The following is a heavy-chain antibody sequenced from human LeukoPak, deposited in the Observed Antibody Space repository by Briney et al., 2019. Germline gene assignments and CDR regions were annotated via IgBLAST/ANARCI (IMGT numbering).Heavy chain of an antibody. Sequence: SETQSLTCTVSGGSISSYYWSWIRQPPGKGLEWIGYIYNSGNTNYNPSLKSRVTISVDTSKNQFSLKLSSVTAADTAVYYCARALSGYNYGFLYWGQGALVTVSS. D-gene: IGHD5-18*01. CDR1: GGSISSYY. V-gene: IGHV4-59*01. CDR3: ARALSGYNYGFLY. J-gene: IGHJ4*02. CDR2: IYNSGNT.